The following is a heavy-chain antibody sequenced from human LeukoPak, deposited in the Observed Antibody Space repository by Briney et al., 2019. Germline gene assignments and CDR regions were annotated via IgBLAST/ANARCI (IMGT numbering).Heavy chain of an antibody. CDR1: GGSISSYY. CDR3: ARARARYFDWLD. CDR2: IYYSGST. D-gene: IGHD3-9*01. V-gene: IGHV4-59*01. Sequence: SETLSLTCTVSGGSISSYYWSWIQQPPGKGLEWIGYIYYSGSTNYNPSLKSRVTISVDTSKNQFSLKLSSVTAADTAVYYCARARARYFDWLDWGQGTLVTVSS. J-gene: IGHJ4*02.